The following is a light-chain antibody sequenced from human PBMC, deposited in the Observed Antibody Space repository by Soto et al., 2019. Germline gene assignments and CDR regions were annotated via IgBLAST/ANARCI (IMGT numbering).Light chain of an antibody. V-gene: IGKV3-20*01. J-gene: IGKJ1*01. CDR1: QSVSSNY. Sequence: EIVLTQSPGTLSLSPGVRATLSCRASQSVSSNYLAWYQQKPGQAPRLLIYGASSRATGIPDRFSGSESGTDFTLTISRLEPEDFAVYYCQQYGSSPWTFGQGTKVEIK. CDR3: QQYGSSPWT. CDR2: GAS.